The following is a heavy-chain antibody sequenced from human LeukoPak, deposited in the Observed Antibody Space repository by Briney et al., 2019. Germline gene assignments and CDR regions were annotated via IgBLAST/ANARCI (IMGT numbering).Heavy chain of an antibody. D-gene: IGHD3-9*01. CDR2: IYYSGST. CDR3: ARGLNVLRYFDWPPGD. J-gene: IGHJ4*02. CDR1: GASLSSYY. Sequence: PSETLSLTCTFSGASLSSYYWSWIRQPPGKGLEWIGYIYYSGSTNYNPSLKSRVTISVDTSKNQFSLKLSSVTAADTAVYYCARGLNVLRYFDWPPGDWGQGTLVTVSS. V-gene: IGHV4-59*08.